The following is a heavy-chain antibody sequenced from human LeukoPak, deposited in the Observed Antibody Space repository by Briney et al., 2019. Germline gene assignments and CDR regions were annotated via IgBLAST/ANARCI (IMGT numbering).Heavy chain of an antibody. D-gene: IGHD3-10*01. Sequence: SQTLSLTCTVSGGSISSGGYYWSWIRQHPGKGLEWIGYSYYSGSTNYNPSLKSRVTISLDTSKNQFSLKLTSVTAADTAVYYCAKSGSYYGSTSGWGQGTLVTFSP. J-gene: IGHJ4*02. CDR2: SYYSGST. V-gene: IGHV4-31*02. CDR3: AKSGSYYGSTSG. CDR1: GGSISSGGYY.